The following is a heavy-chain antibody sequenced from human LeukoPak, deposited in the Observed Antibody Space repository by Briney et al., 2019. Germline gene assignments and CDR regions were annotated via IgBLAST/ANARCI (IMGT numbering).Heavy chain of an antibody. J-gene: IGHJ4*02. CDR1: GFTFITYW. Sequence: PGGSLRLSCAASGFTFITYWMHWVRQAPGKGLVWVSRINSDGTSTTYADSVKGRFTISRDNAKNTLYLQMSSLRADDTAMYYCARDTGYSNYDYWGQGTLVTVSS. CDR3: ARDTGYSNYDY. V-gene: IGHV3-74*01. D-gene: IGHD4-11*01. CDR2: INSDGTST.